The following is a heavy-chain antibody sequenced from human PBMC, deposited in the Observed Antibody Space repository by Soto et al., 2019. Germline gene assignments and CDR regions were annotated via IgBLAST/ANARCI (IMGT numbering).Heavy chain of an antibody. CDR1: GGSTHSYY. D-gene: IGHD2-15*01. V-gene: IGHV4-59*01. J-gene: IGHJ4*02. CDR2: VYYNGDT. Sequence: QVQLQESGPGLVKPSETLSLTCTVSGGSTHSYYWAWIRQPPGKGLEWMGYVYYNGDTNYNPSLTSRVPISVDASKNQFSLKLTSVTPADTAVYYCARGHGHGGSSFDFWGQGTLVTVSS. CDR3: ARGHGHGGSSFDF.